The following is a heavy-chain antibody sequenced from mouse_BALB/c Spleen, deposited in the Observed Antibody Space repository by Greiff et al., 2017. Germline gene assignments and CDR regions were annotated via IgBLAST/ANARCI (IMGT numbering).Heavy chain of an antibody. CDR3: ARGDGYPWFAY. J-gene: IGHJ3*01. CDR1: GYTFTDYN. V-gene: IGHV1S29*02. D-gene: IGHD2-3*01. Sequence: VQLQQSGPELVKPGASVKISCKASGYTFTDYNMHWVKQSHGKSLEWIGYIYPYNGGTGYNQKFKSKATLTVDNSSSTAYMELRSLTSEDSAVYYCARGDGYPWFAYWGQGTLVTVSA. CDR2: IYPYNGGT.